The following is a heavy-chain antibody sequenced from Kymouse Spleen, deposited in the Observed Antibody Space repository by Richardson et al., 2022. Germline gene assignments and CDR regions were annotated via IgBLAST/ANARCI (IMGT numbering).Heavy chain of an antibody. D-gene: IGHD1-7*01. Sequence: EVQLVESGGGLVQPGRSLRLSCAASGFTFDDYAMHWVRQAPGKGLEWVSGISWNSGSIGYADSVKGRFTISRDNAKNSLYLQMNSLRAEDTALYYCAKDMGGNYLYYYYYGMDVWGQGTTVTVSS. CDR1: GFTFDDYA. J-gene: IGHJ6*02. V-gene: IGHV3-9*01. CDR2: ISWNSGSI. CDR3: AKDMGGNYLYYYYYGMDV.